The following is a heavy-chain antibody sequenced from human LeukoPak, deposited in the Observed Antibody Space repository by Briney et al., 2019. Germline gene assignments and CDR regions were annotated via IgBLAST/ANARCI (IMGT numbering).Heavy chain of an antibody. Sequence: SKTLSLTCTVSGGSISSYYWSWIRQPPGKGLEWIGYIYYSGSTNYNPSLKSRVTMSVDTSKNQFSLKLSSVTAADTAVYYCGRTEYYFDYWGQGTLVTVSS. D-gene: IGHD3-10*01. CDR1: GGSISSYY. V-gene: IGHV4-59*01. J-gene: IGHJ4*02. CDR2: IYYSGST. CDR3: GRTEYYFDY.